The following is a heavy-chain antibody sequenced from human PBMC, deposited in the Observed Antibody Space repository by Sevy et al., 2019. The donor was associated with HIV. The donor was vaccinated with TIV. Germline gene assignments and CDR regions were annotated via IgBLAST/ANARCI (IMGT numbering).Heavy chain of an antibody. J-gene: IGHJ6*02. V-gene: IGHV3-30*02. CDR1: GFTFSTYG. Sequence: GGYLRLSCAASGFTFSTYGMHWVRQAPGKGLEWVAFIRFDGTIQYYADSVKGRLTISRDNSKNTLYLQMNSLRAEDTAVYFCAKVLHIVVVPAALDYYYGMDVWGHGTTVTVSS. CDR2: IRFDGTIQ. CDR3: AKVLHIVVVPAALDYYYGMDV. D-gene: IGHD2-2*01.